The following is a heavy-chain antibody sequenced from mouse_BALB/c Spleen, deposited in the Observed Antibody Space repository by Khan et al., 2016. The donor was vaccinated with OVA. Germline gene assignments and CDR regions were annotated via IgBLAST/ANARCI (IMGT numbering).Heavy chain of an antibody. CDR1: GYTFPDYE. J-gene: IGHJ3*01. CDR3: TRSTFAY. Sequence: QVQLKQSGAELVRPGASVTLSCKASGYTFPDYELHWVKQTPVHGLEWIGVIDPKTGVTAYNQKFKGKATLTADKSSSTADMELRSLTSEDSAVYYCTRSTFAYWGQGTLVTVSA. CDR2: IDPKTGVT. V-gene: IGHV1-15*01.